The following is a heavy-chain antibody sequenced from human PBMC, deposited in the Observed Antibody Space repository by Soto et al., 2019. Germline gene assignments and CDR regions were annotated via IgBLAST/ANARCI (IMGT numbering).Heavy chain of an antibody. V-gene: IGHV4-59*01. CDR3: ARDRNYDILTGFDY. CDR2: IYYSGST. D-gene: IGHD3-9*01. J-gene: IGHJ4*02. Sequence: SETLSLTCTVSGGSISSYYWSWIRQPPGKGLEWIGYIYYSGSTNYNPSLKSRVTISVDTSKNQFSLKLSSVTAADTAVYYCARDRNYDILTGFDYWGQGTLVTVSS. CDR1: GGSISSYY.